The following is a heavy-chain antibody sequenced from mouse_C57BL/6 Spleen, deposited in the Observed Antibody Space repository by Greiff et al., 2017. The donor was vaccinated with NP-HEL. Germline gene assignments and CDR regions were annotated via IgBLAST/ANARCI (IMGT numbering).Heavy chain of an antibody. CDR1: GYTFTSYW. D-gene: IGHD1-1*01. J-gene: IGHJ3*01. Sequence: VQLQQPGAELVKPGASVKLSCKASGYTFTSYWMHWVKQRPGQGLEWIGMIHPNSGSTNYNEKFKSKATLTVDTSSSTAYMQLSSLTSADSAVYYCARGGGYYGSSYDWFAYWGQGTLVTVSA. V-gene: IGHV1-64*01. CDR3: ARGGGYYGSSYDWFAY. CDR2: IHPNSGST.